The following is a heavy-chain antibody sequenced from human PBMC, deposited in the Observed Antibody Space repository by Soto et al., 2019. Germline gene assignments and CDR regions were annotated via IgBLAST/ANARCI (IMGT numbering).Heavy chain of an antibody. CDR2: IYYSGST. CDR1: GGSISSSSYY. Sequence: SETLSLTCTVSGGSISSSSYYWGWIRQPPGKGLEWIGSIYYSGSTYYNPSLKSRVTISVDTSKNQFSLKLSSVTAADTAVYYCARRSSSARGDYYGMDVWGQGTTVTVSS. D-gene: IGHD6-13*01. J-gene: IGHJ6*02. CDR3: ARRSSSARGDYYGMDV. V-gene: IGHV4-39*01.